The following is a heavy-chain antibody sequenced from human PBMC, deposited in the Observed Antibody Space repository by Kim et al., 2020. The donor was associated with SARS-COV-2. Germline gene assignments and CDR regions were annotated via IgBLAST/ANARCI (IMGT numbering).Heavy chain of an antibody. CDR2: SRAST. J-gene: IGHJ3*01. Sequence: SRASTHYNPSLKSRVTISGDPSKNQFSMKLSSVPAADTAVYYCARDDGVWGQGTMVTVSS. V-gene: IGHV4-39*07. CDR3: ARDDGV.